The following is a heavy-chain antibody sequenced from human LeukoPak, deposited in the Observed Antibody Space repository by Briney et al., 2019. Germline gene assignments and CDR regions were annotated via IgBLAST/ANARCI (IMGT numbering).Heavy chain of an antibody. CDR2: IRSKAFGGTV. CDR3: TRQPDYGDYFDY. CDR1: GFTFGDYT. Sequence: PGGSLRLSCTASGFTFGDYTMSWVRQAPGKGLEWVGFIRSKAFGGTVEYAASVKGRFTISRDDSKSIAYLQMNSLKTEDTAVYYCTRQPDYGDYFDYWGQGTLVTVSS. J-gene: IGHJ4*02. D-gene: IGHD4-17*01. V-gene: IGHV3-49*04.